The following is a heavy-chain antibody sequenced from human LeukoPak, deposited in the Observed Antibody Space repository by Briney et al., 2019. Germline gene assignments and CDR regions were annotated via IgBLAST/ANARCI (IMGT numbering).Heavy chain of an antibody. V-gene: IGHV4-31*03. CDR3: ARIAYDALDSYYYGMDV. CDR2: ITYSGNT. D-gene: IGHD3-3*01. J-gene: IGHJ6*02. CDR1: GGSISSGPYY. Sequence: PSETLSLTCTVSGGSISSGPYYWIWIRQHPGKGLEWIGYITYSGNTYYYPALNSRVTVSLDTSRTQFSLKLSSVTAADTAVYYCARIAYDALDSYYYGMDVWGQGTTTTVSS.